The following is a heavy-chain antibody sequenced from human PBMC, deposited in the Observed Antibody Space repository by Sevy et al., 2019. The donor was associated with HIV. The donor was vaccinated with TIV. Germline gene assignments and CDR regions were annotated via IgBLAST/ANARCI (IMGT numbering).Heavy chain of an antibody. J-gene: IGHJ4*02. V-gene: IGHV4-59*01. CDR3: ARDKWGSIDY. Sequence: SETLSLTCTVSGGSLDVFGWTWVRQPPGKGLEWIGYAYYNGGTNYNPTLKSRLTIPVGTSARQFSLHLNSVTAADTAIYYCARDKWGSIDYWGQGILVTVSS. CDR2: AYYNGGT. D-gene: IGHD7-27*01. CDR1: GGSLDVFG.